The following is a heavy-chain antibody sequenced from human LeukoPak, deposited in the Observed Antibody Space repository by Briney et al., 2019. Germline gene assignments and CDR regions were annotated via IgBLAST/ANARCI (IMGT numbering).Heavy chain of an antibody. CDR3: ARVRVNRGSYYRYFDY. J-gene: IGHJ4*02. D-gene: IGHD1-26*01. CDR2: TIPIFGIA. CDR1: GGTFSSYA. Sequence: SVKVSCKASGGTFSSYAISWVRQAPGQGLEWMGGTIPIFGIANYAQKFQGRVTITTDESTSTAYMELSSLRSEDTAVYYCARVRVNRGSYYRYFDYWGQGTLVTVSS. V-gene: IGHV1-69*05.